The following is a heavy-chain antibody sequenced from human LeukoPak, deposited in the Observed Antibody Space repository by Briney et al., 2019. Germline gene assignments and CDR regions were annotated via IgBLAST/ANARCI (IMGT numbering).Heavy chain of an antibody. CDR2: IWDEGSNR. Sequence: PGGSLSLSCAASGFPFSYYGMHWVRQAPGKGVEWVAVIWDEGSNRYYADSVKGRFTISRDNYEIPLSTQKNSLRVEDTAVYYCATAPWGGEYEDYWGQGTLVSVSS. CDR3: ATAPWGGEYEDY. D-gene: IGHD3-16*01. V-gene: IGHV3-33*01. J-gene: IGHJ4*02. CDR1: GFPFSYYG.